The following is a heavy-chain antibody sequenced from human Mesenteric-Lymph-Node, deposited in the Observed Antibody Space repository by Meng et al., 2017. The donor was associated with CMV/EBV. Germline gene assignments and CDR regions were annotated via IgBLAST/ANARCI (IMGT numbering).Heavy chain of an antibody. Sequence: GESLKISCAASGFTFSNYWMHWVRQVPGKGLVWVSRIDSDGSSTVYADSVKGRFIISRDNAKNTLFLQMNSLRGEDTAVYYCAIAHVVNDYGDYNWFDPWGQGTLVTVSS. J-gene: IGHJ5*02. CDR2: IDSDGSST. V-gene: IGHV3-74*01. D-gene: IGHD4-17*01. CDR3: AIAHVVNDYGDYNWFDP. CDR1: GFTFSNYW.